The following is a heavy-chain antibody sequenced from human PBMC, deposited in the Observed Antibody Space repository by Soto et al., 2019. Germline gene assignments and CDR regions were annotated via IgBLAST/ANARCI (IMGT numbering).Heavy chain of an antibody. Sequence: SVKVSCKASGYNFITYPLHWVRQAPGQGLEWMGGIIPRSATSNYAQKFQGRVTITADESTSTAYMELSSLRSEDTAVYYCARRTYCISSSCYYYYGMDVWGQGTTVTVSS. V-gene: IGHV1-69*13. CDR2: IIPRSATS. CDR3: ARRTYCISSSCYYYYGMDV. D-gene: IGHD2-2*01. J-gene: IGHJ6*02. CDR1: GYNFITYP.